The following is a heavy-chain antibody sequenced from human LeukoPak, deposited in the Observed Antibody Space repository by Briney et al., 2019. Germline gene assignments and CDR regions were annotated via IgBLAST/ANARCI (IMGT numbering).Heavy chain of an antibody. D-gene: IGHD3-9*01. CDR1: GFTFSTYS. CDR2: ISDDSNYI. Sequence: GGSLRLSCAASGFTFSTYSGNWIRQAPGKGLEWVSSISDDSNYIFYADSVKGRFTISRDNAKKSLYLQMNRLRAEDTAVYFCARADTSDILTGYSDYWGQGTLVTVSS. CDR3: ARADTSDILTGYSDY. V-gene: IGHV3-21*01. J-gene: IGHJ4*02.